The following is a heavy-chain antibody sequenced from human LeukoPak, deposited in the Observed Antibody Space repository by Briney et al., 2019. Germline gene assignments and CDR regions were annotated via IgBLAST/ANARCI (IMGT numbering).Heavy chain of an antibody. CDR1: GFTFSSHW. CDR2: IKQDGSDK. CDR3: ARDGASLGAQFDY. J-gene: IGHJ4*02. Sequence: GGSLRLSCAASGFTFSSHWMAWVRQAPGKGLEWVANIKQDGSDKYYLDSMKGRLTISRDNAKNSLYLQMDSLRAEDTAVYYCARDGASLGAQFDYWGQGTLVTVSS. D-gene: IGHD1-26*01. V-gene: IGHV3-7*01.